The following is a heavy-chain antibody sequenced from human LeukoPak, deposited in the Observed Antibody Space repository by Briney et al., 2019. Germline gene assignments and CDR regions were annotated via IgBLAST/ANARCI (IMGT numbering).Heavy chain of an antibody. CDR2: ISRTGNSI. D-gene: IGHD6-13*01. CDR1: GFTLTSYE. CDR3: ARGPYSSNWYVDY. Sequence: GGSLRLSCAASGFTLTSYEMNWVRLVPGKGLEWISYISRTGNSIYYADSVKGRFTVSRDSAKNSLYLQMNSLRAEDTAVYYCARGPYSSNWYVDYWGRGTLVTVAS. V-gene: IGHV3-48*03. J-gene: IGHJ4*02.